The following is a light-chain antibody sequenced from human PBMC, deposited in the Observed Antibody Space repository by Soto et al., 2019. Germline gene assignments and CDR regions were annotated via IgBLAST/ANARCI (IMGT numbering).Light chain of an antibody. Sequence: DIQMTQSPSTLSASVGDRVTITCRASQSISSWLAWYQQKPGKAPKLLIYDASRLESGVPSRFQGRGSGKEFPLTLRSLQPDDFSAHCRLQYSSYWTFGLGTKVEMK. CDR3: LQYSSYWT. V-gene: IGKV1-5*01. J-gene: IGKJ1*01. CDR2: DAS. CDR1: QSISSW.